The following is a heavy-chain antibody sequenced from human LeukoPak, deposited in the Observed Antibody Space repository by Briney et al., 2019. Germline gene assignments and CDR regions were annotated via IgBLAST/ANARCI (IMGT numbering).Heavy chain of an antibody. V-gene: IGHV4-59*08. D-gene: IGHD3-22*01. Sequence: SETLSLTCTVSGDSISGDYWSWIRRSPGKGLEWIGYFHHTAGTRYNPSLQSRVTISIDTSRNHFSLKLNSLSAADTAVYFCARLLDYDSSGDPDTFDIWGQGTVVTVSS. CDR2: FHHTAGT. CDR3: ARLLDYDSSGDPDTFDI. J-gene: IGHJ3*02. CDR1: GDSISGDY.